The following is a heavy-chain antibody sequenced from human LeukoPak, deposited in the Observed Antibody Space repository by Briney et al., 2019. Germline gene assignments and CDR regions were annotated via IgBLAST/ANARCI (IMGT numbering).Heavy chain of an antibody. Sequence: SETPSLTCSVSGASINDYYWTWIRQPPGKGLEWIGYVYHTGTSGYHPSLKSRVAMSLDTSKNQVSLKLRSVTAADTAVYFCTRVVNGGHFDYWGQGTLVTVSS. J-gene: IGHJ4*02. D-gene: IGHD2-8*01. CDR3: TRVVNGGHFDY. CDR2: VYHTGTS. V-gene: IGHV4-59*01. CDR1: GASINDYY.